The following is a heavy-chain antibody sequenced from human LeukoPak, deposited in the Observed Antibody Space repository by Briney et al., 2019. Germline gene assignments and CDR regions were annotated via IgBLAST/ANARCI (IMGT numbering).Heavy chain of an antibody. D-gene: IGHD3-10*01. Sequence: SETLSLTCTVSGGSISSYYWSWIRQPPAKGLEWIGYIYYSGSTNYNPSLKSRVTISVDTSKNQFSLKLSSVTAADTAVYYCARAEGLWFGEPTWPYGMDVWGQGTTVTVSS. CDR3: ARAEGLWFGEPTWPYGMDV. CDR2: IYYSGST. V-gene: IGHV4-59*01. J-gene: IGHJ6*02. CDR1: GGSISSYY.